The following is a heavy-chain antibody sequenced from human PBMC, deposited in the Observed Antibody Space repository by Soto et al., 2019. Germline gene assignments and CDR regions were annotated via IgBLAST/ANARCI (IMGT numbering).Heavy chain of an antibody. CDR2: INAGNGNT. CDR3: ARWLLGDYDSSVYYYYGMDG. CDR1: GYTFTSYA. D-gene: IGHD3-22*01. Sequence: ASVKVSCKASGYTFTSYAMHWVRQAPGQRLEWMGWINAGNGNTKYSQKFQGRVTITRDTSASTAYMELSSLRSEDTAVYYCARWLLGDYDSSVYYYYGMDGWGQGTTVTVSS. V-gene: IGHV1-3*01. J-gene: IGHJ6*02.